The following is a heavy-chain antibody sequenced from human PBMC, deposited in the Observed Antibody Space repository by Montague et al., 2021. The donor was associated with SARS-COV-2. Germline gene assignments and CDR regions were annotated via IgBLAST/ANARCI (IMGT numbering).Heavy chain of an antibody. CDR3: SGPLVRGVPKAFDI. J-gene: IGHJ3*02. D-gene: IGHD3-10*01. V-gene: IGHV4-39*01. Sequence: SETLSLTCTVSGGSITRNYYWGWISQPPGEGLEWVGNIYYSGTTXINPSLESRVTISVDASKNQFFLNLTSVTAADTAVYYLSGPLVRGVPKAFDIWGQGALVIVSS. CDR2: IYYSGTT. CDR1: GGSITRNYY.